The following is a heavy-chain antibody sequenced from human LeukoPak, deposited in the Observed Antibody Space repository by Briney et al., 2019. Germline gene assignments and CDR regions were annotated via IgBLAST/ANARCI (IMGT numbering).Heavy chain of an antibody. CDR3: ARAPSEIGGYYPEYFRH. J-gene: IGHJ1*01. CDR1: GFTFSSYW. Sequence: GGSLRLSCAAFGFTFSSYWMHWVRQPPGKGLVWVSRIKSDGSTNYADSVKGRFTISRDNAENTVSLQMNSLRAEDTGVYYCARAPSEIGGYYPEYFRHWGQGTLVTVSS. V-gene: IGHV3-74*01. D-gene: IGHD3-22*01. CDR2: IKSDGST.